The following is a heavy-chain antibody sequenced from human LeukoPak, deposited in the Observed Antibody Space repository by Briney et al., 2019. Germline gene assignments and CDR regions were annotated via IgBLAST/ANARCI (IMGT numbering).Heavy chain of an antibody. CDR3: VTLRKRGGAFDN. J-gene: IGHJ3*02. CDR1: GGSISSYY. Sequence: SETLSLTCTVSGGSISSYYWSWIRQPPGKGLEWIGYIYYSGSTNHNPSLKSRVTISVDTSKNQFSLKLSSVTAADTAVYYCVTLRKRGGAFDNWGQGTMVTVSS. CDR2: IYYSGST. V-gene: IGHV4-59*12.